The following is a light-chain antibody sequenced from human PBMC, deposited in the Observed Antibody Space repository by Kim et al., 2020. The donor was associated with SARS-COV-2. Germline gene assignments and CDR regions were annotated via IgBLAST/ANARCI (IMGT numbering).Light chain of an antibody. CDR1: SSDVGAYNS. Sequence: GQSITISCTGTSSDVGAYNSVSWYQHHPGKAPKLMIFDVNNRPSGLSNRFSGSKSGNTASLTISGLQAEDEADYYCSSYATTRSYVFGTGTKVTVL. CDR2: DVN. CDR3: SSYATTRSYV. J-gene: IGLJ1*01. V-gene: IGLV2-14*03.